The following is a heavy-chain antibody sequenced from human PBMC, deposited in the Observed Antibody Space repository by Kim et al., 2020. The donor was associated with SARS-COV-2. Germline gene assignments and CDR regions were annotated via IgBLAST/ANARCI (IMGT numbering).Heavy chain of an antibody. V-gene: IGHV3-64D*06. Sequence: GGSLRLSCSASGFTFSIYTMHWVRQAPGKGLEYVSAIVSNGGSTYYADSVKGRFTISRDNSKNTLYLQMSSLRVDDTAVYYCVKGRYDMDVWGQGITVTV. J-gene: IGHJ6*02. CDR2: IVSNGGST. CDR3: VKGRYDMDV. CDR1: GFTFSIYT.